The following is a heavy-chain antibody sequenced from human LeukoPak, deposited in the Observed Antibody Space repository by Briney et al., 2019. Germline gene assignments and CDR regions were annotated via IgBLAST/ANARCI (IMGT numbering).Heavy chain of an antibody. CDR1: GYTFINYS. Sequence: ASVKVSCKASGYTFINYSIGWVRQAPGQGLEWMGWISAYNGDTNFTQKFQGRFTMTTDTSTTTAYMELKSLRSDDTAVYYCARGGPGELFDYWGRGTLVTVSS. V-gene: IGHV1-18*01. CDR2: ISAYNGDT. J-gene: IGHJ4*02. CDR3: ARGGPGELFDY. D-gene: IGHD3-16*01.